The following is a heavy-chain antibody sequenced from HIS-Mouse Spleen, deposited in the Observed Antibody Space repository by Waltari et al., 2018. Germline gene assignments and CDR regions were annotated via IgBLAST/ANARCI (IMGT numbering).Heavy chain of an antibody. CDR2: IYYSGST. J-gene: IGHJ2*01. Sequence: QLQLQESGPGLVTPSETLSLTCTVSGGSISSSSYNWVWRRQPPGKGLEWIGGIYYSGSTYDNPSLKSRVTISVDTSKNQFSLKLSSVTAADTAVYYCAREIPYSSSWYDWYFDLWGRGTLVTVSS. CDR1: GGSISSSSYN. D-gene: IGHD6-13*01. V-gene: IGHV4-39*07. CDR3: AREIPYSSSWYDWYFDL.